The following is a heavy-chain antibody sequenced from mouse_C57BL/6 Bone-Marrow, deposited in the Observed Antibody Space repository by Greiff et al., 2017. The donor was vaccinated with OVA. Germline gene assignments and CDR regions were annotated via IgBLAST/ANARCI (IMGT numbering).Heavy chain of an antibody. D-gene: IGHD1-1*01. J-gene: IGHJ2*01. CDR2: INPYNGDT. CDR1: GYSFTGYF. V-gene: IGHV1-20*01. CDR3: AREESYYGSFYFDY. Sequence: EVMLVESGPELVKPGDSVKISCKASGYSFTGYFMNWVMQSHGKSLEWIGRINPYNGDTFYNQKFKGKATLTVDKSSSTAHMELRSLTSEDSAVYYCAREESYYGSFYFDYWGQGTTLTVSS.